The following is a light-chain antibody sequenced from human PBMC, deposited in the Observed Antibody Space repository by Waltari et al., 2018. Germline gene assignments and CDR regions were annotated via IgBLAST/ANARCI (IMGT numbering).Light chain of an antibody. J-gene: IGLJ3*02. Sequence: QSALPQPAPVSGSPGQSITISCPGISSDFGSYSSVSWYQDHSGQGPKVIIYDVSDRPSGVSARFSGSKSGNTASLTISGLQAEDEADYYCSSQSSDNVVLFGGGTKVTVL. CDR3: SSQSSDNVVL. CDR2: DVS. V-gene: IGLV2-14*03. CDR1: SSDFGSYSS.